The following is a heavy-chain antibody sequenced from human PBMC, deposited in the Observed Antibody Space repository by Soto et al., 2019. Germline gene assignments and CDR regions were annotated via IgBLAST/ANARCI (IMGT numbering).Heavy chain of an antibody. CDR2: IYYSGST. CDR1: GGSISSYY. Sequence: PSETLSLTRTVSGGSISSYYWSWIRQPPGKGLEWIGYIYYSGSTNYNPSLKSRVTTSVDTSKNQFSLKLSSVTAADTAVYYCASSNIAAAGFYYYGMDVWGRGTTVTVSS. J-gene: IGHJ6*02. V-gene: IGHV4-59*01. D-gene: IGHD6-13*01. CDR3: ASSNIAAAGFYYYGMDV.